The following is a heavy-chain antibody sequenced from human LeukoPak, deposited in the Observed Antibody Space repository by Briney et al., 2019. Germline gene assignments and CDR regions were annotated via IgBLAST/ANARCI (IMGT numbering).Heavy chain of an antibody. CDR2: ISAYNGNT. Sequence: GASVKVSCKASGYTFTSYGISWVRQAPGQGLEWMGWISAYNGNTNYARKLQGRVTMTTDTSTSTAYMELRSLRSDDTAVYYCARVWVVVPAAITGWFDPWGQGTLVTVSS. CDR1: GYTFTSYG. D-gene: IGHD2-2*02. J-gene: IGHJ5*02. CDR3: ARVWVVVPAAITGWFDP. V-gene: IGHV1-18*01.